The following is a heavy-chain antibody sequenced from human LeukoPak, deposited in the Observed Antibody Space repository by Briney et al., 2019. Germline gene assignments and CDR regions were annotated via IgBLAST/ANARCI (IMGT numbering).Heavy chain of an antibody. V-gene: IGHV3-23*01. D-gene: IGHD3-3*01. CDR3: AKDQPVLRFLEWLLYFDY. CDR2: ISGSGGST. Sequence: GGSLRLSCAASGFTFSSYSMNWVRQAPGKGLEWVSAISGSGGSTYYADSVKGRFTISRDNSKNTLYLQMNSLRAEDTAVYYCAKDQPVLRFLEWLLYFDYWGQGTLVTVSS. CDR1: GFTFSSYS. J-gene: IGHJ4*02.